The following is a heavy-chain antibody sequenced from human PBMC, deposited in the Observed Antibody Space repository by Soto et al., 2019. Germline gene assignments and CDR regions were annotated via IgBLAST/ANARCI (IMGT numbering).Heavy chain of an antibody. J-gene: IGHJ4*02. CDR2: ISDGDGDT. CDR1: GFTFGDYA. V-gene: IGHV3-23*01. CDR3: AKGRTYFDF. Sequence: EVLLLQSGGGLVQPGGSLRLSCAASGFTFGDYAMTWVRQAPGKGLEWVSDISDGDGDTHYADSVKGRFTTSRDNYKNTLYLQMSSLRAEDAAVYYCAKGRTYFDFWGQGTLVTVSS.